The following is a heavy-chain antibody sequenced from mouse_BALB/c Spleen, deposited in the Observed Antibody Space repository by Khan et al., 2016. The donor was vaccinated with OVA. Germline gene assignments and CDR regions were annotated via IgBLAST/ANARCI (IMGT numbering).Heavy chain of an antibody. Sequence: QVQLQQSGAELARPGASVKMSCKASGYTFTSYTMHWVKQRPGQGMEWIGYINPSNGYTNYNQKFKDKAPLTAEKSSSTAYMQLRSLTSEDSAVYYCVRSGAYYRYDGYFDVWGAGTTVTVSS. CDR3: VRSGAYYRYDGYFDV. CDR2: INPSNGYT. CDR1: GYTFTSYT. V-gene: IGHV1-4*01. J-gene: IGHJ1*01. D-gene: IGHD2-14*01.